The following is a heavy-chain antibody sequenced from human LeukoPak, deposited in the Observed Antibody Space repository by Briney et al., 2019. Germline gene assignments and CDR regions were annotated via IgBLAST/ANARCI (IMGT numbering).Heavy chain of an antibody. CDR2: IWYDGSNK. Sequence: GGSLRLSCAASGFTFSSYGMHWVRQAPGKGLEWVAVIWYDGSNKYYADSVKGRFTISRDNSKNTLYLQMNSLRAEDTAVYYCARGPPLLWFGELTPGPFDYWGQGTLVTVSS. CDR1: GFTFSSYG. D-gene: IGHD3-10*01. CDR3: ARGPPLLWFGELTPGPFDY. V-gene: IGHV3-33*01. J-gene: IGHJ4*02.